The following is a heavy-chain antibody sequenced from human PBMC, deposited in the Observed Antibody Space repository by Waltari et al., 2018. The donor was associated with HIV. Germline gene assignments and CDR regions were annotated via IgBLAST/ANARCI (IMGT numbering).Heavy chain of an antibody. CDR2: ISWDGGST. CDR1: GFTFDDYT. D-gene: IGHD1-26*01. V-gene: IGHV3-43*01. Sequence: EVQLVESGGVVVQPGGSLRLSCAASGFTFDDYTMHWVRQAPGKGLEWVSFISWDGGSTYYADSVKGRFTISRDNSKNSLYLQMNSLRTEDTALYYCAKGTVGATPYFDYWGQGTLVTVSS. CDR3: AKGTVGATPYFDY. J-gene: IGHJ4*02.